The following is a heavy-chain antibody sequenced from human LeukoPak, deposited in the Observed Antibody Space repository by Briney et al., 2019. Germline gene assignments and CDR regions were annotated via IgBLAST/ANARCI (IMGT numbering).Heavy chain of an antibody. V-gene: IGHV1-2*02. Sequence: ASVKVSCKASGYTFTGYYMHWVRQAPGQGLEWMGWINPNSGGTNYAQKLQGRVTMTTDTSTSTAYMELRSLRSDDTAVYYCARGRLWFGELLGPDYYYYMDVWGKGTTVTISS. CDR1: GYTFTGYY. CDR2: INPNSGGT. CDR3: ARGRLWFGELLGPDYYYYMDV. J-gene: IGHJ6*03. D-gene: IGHD3-10*01.